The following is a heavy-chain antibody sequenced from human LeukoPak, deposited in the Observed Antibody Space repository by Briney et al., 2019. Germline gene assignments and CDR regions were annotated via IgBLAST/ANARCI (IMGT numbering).Heavy chain of an antibody. CDR3: ARQPSYFDPPDS. CDR1: GGSIRSDY. CDR2: IYTNGTT. D-gene: IGHD3-22*01. V-gene: IGHV4-4*08. J-gene: IGHJ4*02. Sequence: PSETLSLTCTVSGGSIRSDYWSWIRQPPGKGLEWIGYIYTNGTTNYNPSLKSRLTITLDPSKNQFSLKLSSVTAADAAVYYCARQPSYFDPPDSWGQGTLVTVSS.